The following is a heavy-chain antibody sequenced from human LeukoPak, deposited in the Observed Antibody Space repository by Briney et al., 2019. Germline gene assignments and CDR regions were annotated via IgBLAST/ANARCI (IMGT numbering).Heavy chain of an antibody. CDR1: GGSISSSSYY. D-gene: IGHD3-22*01. V-gene: IGHV4-39*01. CDR2: FYYSGST. Sequence: SETLSLTCTVSGGSISSSSYYWGWIRQPPGKGLEWIGSFYYSGSTYYNPSLKSRVTISVDTSKNQFSLKLSSVTAADTAVYYCVADSSGYYLNYWGQGTLVTVSS. CDR3: VADSSGYYLNY. J-gene: IGHJ4*02.